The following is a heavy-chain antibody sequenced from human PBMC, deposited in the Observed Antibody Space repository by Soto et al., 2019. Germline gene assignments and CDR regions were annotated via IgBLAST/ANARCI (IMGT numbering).Heavy chain of an antibody. V-gene: IGHV4-39*01. CDR1: GGSVISSSYY. Sequence: SETLSLTCTVSGGSVISSSYYWCCIRQPPGKGLEWIGSIYYSGSTYYNPSLKSRVTISVDTSKNQFSLKLSSVTAADTAVYYCDCYYDSSGTNHAFDIWGQGTMVTVSS. J-gene: IGHJ3*02. CDR3: DCYYDSSGTNHAFDI. D-gene: IGHD3-22*01. CDR2: IYYSGST.